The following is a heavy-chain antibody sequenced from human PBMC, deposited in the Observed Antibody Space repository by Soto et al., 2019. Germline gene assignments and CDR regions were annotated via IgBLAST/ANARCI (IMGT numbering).Heavy chain of an antibody. V-gene: IGHV4-61*01. CDR1: GGAVDSNSYY. CDR3: ARTARVPDF. D-gene: IGHD2-2*01. J-gene: IGHJ4*02. CDR2: IYHTGVT. Sequence: PSETLSLTCTVSGGAVDSNSYYWTWIRQPPGKGLEWIGYIYHTGVTNSNPSLRGRLSISIDTAKNQFSLKLSSVTSADTAIYYCARTARVPDFWGPGILVTVSS.